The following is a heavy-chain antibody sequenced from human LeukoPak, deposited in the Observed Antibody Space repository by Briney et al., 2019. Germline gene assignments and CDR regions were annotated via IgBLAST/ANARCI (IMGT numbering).Heavy chain of an antibody. J-gene: IGHJ6*03. CDR1: GFTLSSYG. CDR3: AKDRDYGDYPSAYYYYMDV. CDR2: IRYDGTNK. D-gene: IGHD4-17*01. V-gene: IGHV3-30*02. Sequence: GGSLRLSCAASGFTLSSYGIHWVRQAPGKGLEWVAFIRYDGTNKWYADSVKGRFTISRDNSKNTLYLQMNSLRVEDTAVYHCAKDRDYGDYPSAYYYYMDVWGKGTTVTVSS.